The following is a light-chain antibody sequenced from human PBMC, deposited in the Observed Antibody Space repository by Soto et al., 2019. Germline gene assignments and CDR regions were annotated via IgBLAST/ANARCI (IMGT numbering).Light chain of an antibody. CDR1: QSISSW. J-gene: IGKJ2*01. V-gene: IGKV1-5*03. CDR2: KAS. CDR3: QQYNSYPYT. Sequence: DIQMTQSPSTLSASVGDRVTITCRASQSISSWLAWYQQKPGKAPNLLIYKASSLESGVPSRFSGSGSGTEFALTINSLPADDLVTYYHQQYNSYPYTFGQGTKLEIK.